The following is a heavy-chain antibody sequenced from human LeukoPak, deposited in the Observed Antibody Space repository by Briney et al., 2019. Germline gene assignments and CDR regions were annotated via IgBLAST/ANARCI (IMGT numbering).Heavy chain of an antibody. D-gene: IGHD6-19*01. V-gene: IGHV3-30*02. Sequence: GGSLRLSCAASGFTFSSYGMHWVRQAPGKGLEWVAVIWYDGSNKYYADSVKGRFTISRDNSKNTLYLQMNSLRAEDTAVYYCAKAAVAGSYYFDYWGQGTLVTVSS. J-gene: IGHJ4*02. CDR3: AKAAVAGSYYFDY. CDR2: IWYDGSNK. CDR1: GFTFSSYG.